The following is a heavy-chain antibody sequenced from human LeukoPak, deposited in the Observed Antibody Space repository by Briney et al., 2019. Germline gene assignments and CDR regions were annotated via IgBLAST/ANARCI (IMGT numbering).Heavy chain of an antibody. V-gene: IGHV4-59*08. CDR1: GGSISSYY. D-gene: IGHD3-3*01. CDR2: IYYSGST. Sequence: PSETLSLTCTVSGGSISSYYWSWIRQPPGKGLEWIGYIYYSGSTNYNPSLKSRVTISVDTSKNQFSLKLSSVTAADTAVYYCASIRYYDFWSGYYTGDYYGMDVWGQGTTVTVSS. J-gene: IGHJ6*02. CDR3: ASIRYYDFWSGYYTGDYYGMDV.